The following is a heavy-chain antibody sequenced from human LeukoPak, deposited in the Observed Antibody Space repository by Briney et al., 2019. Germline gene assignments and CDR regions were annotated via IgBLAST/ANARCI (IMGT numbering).Heavy chain of an antibody. D-gene: IGHD3-3*01. J-gene: IGHJ4*02. CDR1: GFTFSSYS. CDR3: ARGGYDFWSGYYPYLDY. Sequence: GGSLRLSCAASGFTFSSYSMNWVRQAPGKGLEWVSSISSSSSYIYYADSVKGRFTISRDNAKSSLYLQMNSLRAEDTAVYYCARGGYDFWSGYYPYLDYWGQGTLVTVSS. CDR2: ISSSSSYI. V-gene: IGHV3-21*01.